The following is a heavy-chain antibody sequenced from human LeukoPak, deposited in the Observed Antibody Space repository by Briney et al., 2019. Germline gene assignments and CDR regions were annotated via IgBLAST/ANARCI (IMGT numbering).Heavy chain of an antibody. Sequence: SGGSLRLSCAASGFTFSNYWMHWVRQAPGEGLVWVSQINNDGSTTRYADSVKGRFTISRDNAENTLYLQVNSLRAEDAAVYYCARGYSSSWYNWFDPWGQGTLVTVSS. V-gene: IGHV3-74*01. CDR3: ARGYSSSWYNWFDP. CDR2: INNDGSTT. CDR1: GFTFSNYW. D-gene: IGHD6-13*01. J-gene: IGHJ5*02.